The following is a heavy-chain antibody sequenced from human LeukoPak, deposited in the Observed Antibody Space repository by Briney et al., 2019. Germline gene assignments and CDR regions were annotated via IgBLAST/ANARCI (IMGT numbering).Heavy chain of an antibody. J-gene: IGHJ4*02. Sequence: PGGSLRLSCAASGFTFSSYAMSWVRQAPGKGLERVSAISGSGGSTYYADSVKGRFTISRDNSKNTLYLQMNSLRAEDTAVYYCAKGTIFGVVIMYDYFDYWGQGTLVTASS. D-gene: IGHD3-3*01. CDR2: ISGSGGST. CDR3: AKGTIFGVVIMYDYFDY. V-gene: IGHV3-23*01. CDR1: GFTFSSYA.